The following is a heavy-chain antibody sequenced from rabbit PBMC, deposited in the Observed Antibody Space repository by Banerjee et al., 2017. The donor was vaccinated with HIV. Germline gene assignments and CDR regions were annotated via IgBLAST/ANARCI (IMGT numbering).Heavy chain of an antibody. D-gene: IGHD1-1*01. Sequence: QEQLVESGGGLVQPGGSLKLSCKASGFDFSRYGVSWVRQAPGKGLEWIGYIDLLFGTTYYANWVNGRFTISSHSAQNTLYLQLHSLTAADTATYFCVRGASGSGYYSLWGPGTLVTVS. CDR2: IDLLFGTT. V-gene: IGHV1S47*01. J-gene: IGHJ4*01. CDR1: GFDFSRYG. CDR3: VRGASGSGYYSL.